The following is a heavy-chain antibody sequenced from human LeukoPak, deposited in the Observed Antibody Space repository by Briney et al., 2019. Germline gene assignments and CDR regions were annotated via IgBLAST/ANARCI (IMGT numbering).Heavy chain of an antibody. V-gene: IGHV3-23*01. CDR2: ISGSGDST. J-gene: IGHJ4*02. CDR3: ARGFRYKDY. Sequence: GGSLRLSCAASGFTFSNAWMSWVRQAPGKGLEWVSGISGSGDSTYYADSVKGRFTISRDNSKNTLYLQMNSLRAEDTAVYYCARGFRYKDYWGQGTLVTVSS. D-gene: IGHD1-1*01. CDR1: GFTFSNAW.